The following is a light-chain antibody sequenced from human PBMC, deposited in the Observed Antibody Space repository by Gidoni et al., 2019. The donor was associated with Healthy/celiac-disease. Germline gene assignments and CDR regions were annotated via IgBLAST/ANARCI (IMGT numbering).Light chain of an antibody. CDR2: GNS. J-gene: IGLJ2*01. CDR1: SSNIGAGYD. Sequence: QSVLTQPPSVSGAPGQRVTISCTGSSSNIGAGYDVHWSQQLPGPAPKLLIYGNSNRPSGVPDRFSGSKSGTSASLAITGLQAEDEADYYCQSYDSSLSGSVVFGGGTTLTVL. CDR3: QSYDSSLSGSVV. V-gene: IGLV1-40*01.